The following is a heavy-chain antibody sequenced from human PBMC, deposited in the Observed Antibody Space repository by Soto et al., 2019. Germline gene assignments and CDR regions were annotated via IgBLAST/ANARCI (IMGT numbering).Heavy chain of an antibody. CDR3: ARSDGYNFYWLDS. Sequence: QVQLVQSGAEVKTPGASVKVSCKASGYTFATYDINWVRQAPGQGLEWMGWMNPNSGNTGYAQKFQGRLTMTRDTALSVAHMELSRLRNEDTAVYYCARSDGYNFYWLDSWGQGTLVTVSA. V-gene: IGHV1-8*01. CDR1: GYTFATYD. CDR2: MNPNSGNT. D-gene: IGHD2-21*01. J-gene: IGHJ5*01.